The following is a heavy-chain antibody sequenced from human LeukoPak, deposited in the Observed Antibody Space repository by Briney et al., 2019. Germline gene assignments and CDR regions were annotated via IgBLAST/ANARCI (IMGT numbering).Heavy chain of an antibody. CDR2: IYYSGST. D-gene: IGHD4-17*01. Sequence: PSETLSLTCTVSGGFISSSSYYWGWIRQPPGKGLEWIGSIYYSGSTYFNPSLKSRVTISVDTSKNQFSLKLSSVTAADTAVYYCARGGYGDYANVFDIWGQGTMVTVSS. J-gene: IGHJ3*02. CDR3: ARGGYGDYANVFDI. V-gene: IGHV4-39*01. CDR1: GGFISSSSYY.